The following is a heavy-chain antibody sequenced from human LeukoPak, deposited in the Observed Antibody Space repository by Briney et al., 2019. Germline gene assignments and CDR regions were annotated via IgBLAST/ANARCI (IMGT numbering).Heavy chain of an antibody. CDR1: GFTFSSYW. J-gene: IGHJ4*02. Sequence: GGSLRLSCEASGFTFSSYWMSWVRQAPGKGLEWVAHIKGDGSQKYYVDSVKGRFTISRDNAKTSLYLQMDSLRAEDTAVYYCARNRGWLQFDYWGQGTLVTVSS. V-gene: IGHV3-7*03. D-gene: IGHD5-12*01. CDR2: IKGDGSQK. CDR3: ARNRGWLQFDY.